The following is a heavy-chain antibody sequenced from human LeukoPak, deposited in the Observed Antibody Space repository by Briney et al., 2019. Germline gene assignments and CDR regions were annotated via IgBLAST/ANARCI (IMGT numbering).Heavy chain of an antibody. CDR2: FYYGGTT. CDR1: GGSITSSSYY. J-gene: IGHJ4*02. Sequence: SETLSLTCTVSGGSITSSSYYWAWIRQPPGKGLEWIGSFYYGGTTFYNPSLKSRVTISPDTSKNQFSLKLTSVTAADTAVYYCARRVIVATLDYWGQGILVTVSS. CDR3: ARRVIVATLDY. V-gene: IGHV4-39*01. D-gene: IGHD5-12*01.